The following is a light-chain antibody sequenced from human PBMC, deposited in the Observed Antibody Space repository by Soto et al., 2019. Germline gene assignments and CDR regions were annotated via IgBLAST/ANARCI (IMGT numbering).Light chain of an antibody. CDR2: GAS. Sequence: EIVLTQSPGTLSLSPGDRATLSCRASQSVSNNFLAWYQQKPGQAPRLLIFGASSRATGIPDRFSGSGSGTDVTLTISRLEPEDFAAYYCQQYATSRFTFGPGTKVDFK. J-gene: IGKJ3*01. V-gene: IGKV3-20*01. CDR3: QQYATSRFT. CDR1: QSVSNNF.